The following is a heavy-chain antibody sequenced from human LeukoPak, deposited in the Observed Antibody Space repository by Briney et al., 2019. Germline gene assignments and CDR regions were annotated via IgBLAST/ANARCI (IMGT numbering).Heavy chain of an antibody. J-gene: IGHJ4*02. V-gene: IGHV3-48*03. CDR2: ITTGGSTI. D-gene: IGHD3-10*01. CDR1: GFTFSSYE. CDR3: ARSAFGGKAHCLDY. Sequence: PGGSLRLSCAASGFTFSSYEMNWVRQAPGKGLEWIAYITTGGSTIYYADSVKGRFTISRDNAKKSLYLQMSSLRDDDTAVYYCARSAFGGKAHCLDYWGQGTPVTVSS.